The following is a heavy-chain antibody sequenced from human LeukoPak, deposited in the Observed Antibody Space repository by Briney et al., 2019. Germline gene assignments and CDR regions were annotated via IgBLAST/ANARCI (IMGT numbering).Heavy chain of an antibody. Sequence: SETLSLTCAVYGGSFSGYYWSWIRQPPGKGLEWIGEISHSGSTNYNPSLKSRVTISVDTSKNQFSLKLSSVTAADTAVYYCARKRTTLRWFDPWGQGTLVTVSS. J-gene: IGHJ5*02. CDR2: ISHSGST. V-gene: IGHV4-34*01. D-gene: IGHD1-14*01. CDR1: GGSFSGYY. CDR3: ARKRTTLRWFDP.